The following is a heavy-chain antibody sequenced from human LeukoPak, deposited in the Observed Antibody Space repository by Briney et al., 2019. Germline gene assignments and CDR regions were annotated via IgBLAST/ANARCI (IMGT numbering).Heavy chain of an antibody. CDR1: GFTVSSNY. V-gene: IGHV3-53*01. D-gene: IGHD4-17*01. CDR3: AGDLYGVSHDY. CDR2: IYSSGST. Sequence: PGGSLRLSCAASGFTVSSNYMNWVRQAPGKGLGWVSVIYSSGSTYYADSVKGRFTISRDNSKNTLYLQMNSLRAEDTAVYYCAGDLYGVSHDYWGQGTLVTVSS. J-gene: IGHJ4*02.